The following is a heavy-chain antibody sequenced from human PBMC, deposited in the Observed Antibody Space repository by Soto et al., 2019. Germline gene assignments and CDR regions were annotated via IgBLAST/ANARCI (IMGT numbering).Heavy chain of an antibody. Sequence: GGSLRLSCAASGFAFSSYAMSWVRQAPGKGLEWVSGISDSGANTYYTDSVMGRFTISRDNSKNTLYLQMNSLRAEDTAVYYCSSQPRILVARDRYLDHWGHGTLVTVS. CDR2: ISDSGANT. V-gene: IGHV3-23*01. CDR1: GFAFSSYA. CDR3: SSQPRILVARDRYLDH. J-gene: IGHJ5*02. D-gene: IGHD2-21*01.